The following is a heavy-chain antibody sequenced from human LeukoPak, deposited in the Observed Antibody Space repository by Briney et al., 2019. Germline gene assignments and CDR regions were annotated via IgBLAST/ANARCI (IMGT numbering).Heavy chain of an antibody. V-gene: IGHV1-69*01. CDR3: ARGSWGPYCSSTSCYGWDYYYYYMDV. CDR2: IIPIFGTA. D-gene: IGHD2-2*01. Sequence: SVKVSCKASGGTFSSYAISWVRQAAGQGLEWMGGIIPIFGTANYAQKFQGRVTITADESTSTAYMELSSLRSEDTAVYYCARGSWGPYCSSTSCYGWDYYYYYMDVWGKGTTVTVSS. CDR1: GGTFSSYA. J-gene: IGHJ6*03.